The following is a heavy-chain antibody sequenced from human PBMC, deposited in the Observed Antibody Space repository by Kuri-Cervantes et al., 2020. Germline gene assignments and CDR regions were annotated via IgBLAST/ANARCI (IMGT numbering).Heavy chain of an antibody. CDR1: TDYY. CDR3: ARVMSEGAHALDV. V-gene: IGHV3-11*04. Sequence: GESLKISCAASTDYYMSWIRQAPGKGLEWISYISSSGSTVYYADSVKGRFTISRDSAKNSLYLSMNSLKVDDTAVYYCARVMSEGAHALDVWGRGTRVTVSS. CDR2: ISSSGSTV. J-gene: IGHJ3*01.